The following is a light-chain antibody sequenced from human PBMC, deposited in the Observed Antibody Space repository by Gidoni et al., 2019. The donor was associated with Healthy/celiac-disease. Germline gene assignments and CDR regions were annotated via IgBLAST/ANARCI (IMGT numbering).Light chain of an antibody. CDR1: QSISSY. CDR2: AAS. CDR3: QQSYSTPLV. J-gene: IGKJ4*01. V-gene: IGKV1-39*01. Sequence: DIPMIQSPSSLSASVGDRVTITCRASQSISSYLNWYQQKPGKAPKLLIYAASSLQSGVPSRFSGSGSGTDFTLTISSLQPEDFATYYCQQSYSTPLVFGGGTKVEIK.